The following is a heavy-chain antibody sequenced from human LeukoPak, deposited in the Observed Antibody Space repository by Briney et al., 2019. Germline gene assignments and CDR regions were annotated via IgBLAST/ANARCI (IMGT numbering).Heavy chain of an antibody. D-gene: IGHD5-24*01. CDR2: ISGSGGST. CDR3: ARVNVEGRSGFDY. Sequence: GGSLRLSCAASGFTFSSYAMSWVRQAPGKGLEWVSAISGSGGSTYYADSVKGRFTISRDNSKNSLYLQMNSLRAEDTAVYYCARVNVEGRSGFDYWGQGTLVTVSS. V-gene: IGHV3-23*01. CDR1: GFTFSSYA. J-gene: IGHJ4*02.